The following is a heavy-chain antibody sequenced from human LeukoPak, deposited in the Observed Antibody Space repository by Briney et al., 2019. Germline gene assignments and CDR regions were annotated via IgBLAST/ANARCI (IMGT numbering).Heavy chain of an antibody. V-gene: IGHV3-23*01. CDR1: GFTFSSYA. J-gene: IGHJ3*02. D-gene: IGHD3-10*01. CDR2: ISSTGGST. Sequence: GGSLRLSCAASGFTFSSYAVSWVRQAPGKGLEWVSAISSTGGSTYYADSVKGRFTVSRDDAKNTVYLQMNSLTAEDTAVYYCAKDKGSWDAFDIWGHGTMVTVSS. CDR3: AKDKGSWDAFDI.